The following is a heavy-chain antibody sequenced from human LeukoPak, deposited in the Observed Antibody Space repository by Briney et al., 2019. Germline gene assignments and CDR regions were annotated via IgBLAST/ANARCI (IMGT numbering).Heavy chain of an antibody. CDR1: GFTFSSYW. Sequence: GGSLRLSCAASGFTFSSYWMSWVRQAPGKGLEWVSGISPSGGITYYTDSVKGRFTISRDNSKNTVSLQMNSLRGEDTAVYYCVKRLTLGDLSIKGAFGLWGQGTVVTVAS. D-gene: IGHD3-16*02. J-gene: IGHJ3*01. CDR2: ISPSGGIT. CDR3: VKRLTLGDLSIKGAFGL. V-gene: IGHV3-23*01.